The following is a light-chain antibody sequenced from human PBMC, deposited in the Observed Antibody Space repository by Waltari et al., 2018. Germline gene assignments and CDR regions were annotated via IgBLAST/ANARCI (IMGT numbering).Light chain of an antibody. J-gene: IGLJ2*01. V-gene: IGLV2-14*01. CDR2: DVS. CDR1: SSDVGGYNY. CDR3: SSYTSTDVV. Sequence: QSALTQPASVSGSPGQSITISCTGTSSDVGGYNYVSWYQQHPGKAPKLMSYDVSNRPSGVSNRFPGSKSGNTASLTISGLQAEDEADYYCSSYTSTDVVFGGGTKLTVL.